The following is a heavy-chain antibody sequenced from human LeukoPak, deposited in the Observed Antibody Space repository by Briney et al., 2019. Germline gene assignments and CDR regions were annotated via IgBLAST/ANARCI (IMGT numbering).Heavy chain of an antibody. CDR2: INHSGST. V-gene: IGHV4-34*01. CDR3: ASFTVRGNILMGV. CDR1: GGSFSGYY. J-gene: IGHJ6*04. Sequence: SETLSLTCAVYGGSFSGYYWSWIRQPPGKGLEWIGEINHSGSTNYNPSLKSRVTISVDTSKNQFSLKLSSVTAADTAVYYCASFTVRGNILMGVWGKGTTVTVSS. D-gene: IGHD3-10*01.